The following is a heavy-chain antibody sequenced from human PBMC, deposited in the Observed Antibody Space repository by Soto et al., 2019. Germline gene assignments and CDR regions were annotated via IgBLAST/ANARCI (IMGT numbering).Heavy chain of an antibody. CDR1: GDVFRSYG. CDR3: ARVRCFNGLCHTADYGMDV. J-gene: IGHJ6*02. Sequence: SVKVSCKASGDVFRSYGINWVRQAPGQGLEWMGGIIPISGTTNYAQKFQGRVAITADESTDTVYMELSRLRSEDTAVYFCARVRCFNGLCHTADYGMDVWGQGTTVTVS. V-gene: IGHV1-69*13. D-gene: IGHD2-8*01. CDR2: IIPISGTT.